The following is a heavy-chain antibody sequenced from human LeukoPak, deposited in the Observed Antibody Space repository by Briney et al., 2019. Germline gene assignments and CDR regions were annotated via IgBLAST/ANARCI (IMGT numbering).Heavy chain of an antibody. D-gene: IGHD3-10*01. Sequence: PSETLSLTCTVSGYSISSGYYWGWIRPPPGKGLEWIGSIYHSGSTNYNPSLKSRVTISVDTSKNQFSLKLSSVTAADTAVYYCARHAQVLLWFGESPRAPYFDYWGQGTLVTVSS. V-gene: IGHV4-38-2*02. J-gene: IGHJ4*02. CDR3: ARHAQVLLWFGESPRAPYFDY. CDR1: GYSISSGYY. CDR2: IYHSGST.